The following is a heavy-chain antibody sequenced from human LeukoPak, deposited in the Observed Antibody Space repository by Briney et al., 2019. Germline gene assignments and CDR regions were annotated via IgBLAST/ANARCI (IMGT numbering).Heavy chain of an antibody. V-gene: IGHV1-69*13. D-gene: IGHD3-22*01. Sequence: SVKVSCKASGYTFTGYYMHWVRQAPGQGLEWMGGIIPIFGTANYAQKFQGRVTITADESTSTAYMELSSLRSEDTAVYYCTSYYYDSSGSPADYWGQGTLVTVSS. CDR3: TSYYYDSSGSPADY. CDR2: IIPIFGTA. CDR1: GYTFTGYY. J-gene: IGHJ4*02.